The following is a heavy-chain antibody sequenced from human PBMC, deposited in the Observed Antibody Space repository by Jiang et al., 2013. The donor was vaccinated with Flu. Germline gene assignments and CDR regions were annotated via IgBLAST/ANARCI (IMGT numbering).Heavy chain of an antibody. D-gene: IGHD3-10*01. V-gene: IGHV1-69*06. CDR1: GGTFSSYS. CDR3: ARSSGSSWDHYQYGLFV. Sequence: GAEVKKPGSSVRVSCKSSGGTFSSYSFSWVRQAPGKGLEWVGGISTISGSTDYTQTFEGRVTIEADKSTSTVYMEVNNLRPEDTAVYFCARSSGSSWDHYQYGLFVWGQGTTVTVPS. CDR2: ISTISGST. J-gene: IGHJ6*02.